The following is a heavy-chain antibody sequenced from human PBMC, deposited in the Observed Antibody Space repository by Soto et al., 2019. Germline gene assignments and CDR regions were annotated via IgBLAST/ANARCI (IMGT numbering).Heavy chain of an antibody. Sequence: GSLRLSCAASGLTFSSYAMSWVRQAPGKGLEWVSAISGSGGSTLYADSVKGRFTISRDNSKNTLYLQMNSLRAEDTAVYYCAKDAHLAYCGGDCYGYWGQGTQVTVSS. CDR2: ISGSGGST. D-gene: IGHD2-21*02. V-gene: IGHV3-23*01. CDR3: AKDAHLAYCGGDCYGY. CDR1: GLTFSSYA. J-gene: IGHJ4*02.